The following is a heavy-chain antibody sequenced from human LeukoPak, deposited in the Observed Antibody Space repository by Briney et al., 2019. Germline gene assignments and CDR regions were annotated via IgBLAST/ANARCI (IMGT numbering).Heavy chain of an antibody. CDR1: GYTFTNYG. CDR2: ISAYSRNT. CDR3: ARDHEQYDFWSGYYNYFDY. J-gene: IGHJ4*02. D-gene: IGHD3-3*01. V-gene: IGHV1-18*01. Sequence: GASVKVSCKASGYTFTNYGISWVRQAPGQGLEWMGWISAYSRNTNYAQKFQGRVTMTTDTSTTTAYMELRSLRSDDTAVYFCARDHEQYDFWSGYYNYFDYWGQGTLVTVSS.